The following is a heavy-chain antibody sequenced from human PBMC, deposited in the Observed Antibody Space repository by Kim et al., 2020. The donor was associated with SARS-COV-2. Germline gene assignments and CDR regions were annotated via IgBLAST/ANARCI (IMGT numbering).Heavy chain of an antibody. Sequence: SVKVSCKASGGTFSSYAISWVRQAPGQGLEWMGGIIPIFGTANYAQKFQGRVTITADESTSTAYMELSSLRSEDTAMYYCAEGGTAMVQGWFDPWGQGTLVTVSS. CDR2: IIPIFGTA. V-gene: IGHV1-69*13. CDR1: GGTFSSYA. CDR3: AEGGTAMVQGWFDP. D-gene: IGHD5-18*01. J-gene: IGHJ5*02.